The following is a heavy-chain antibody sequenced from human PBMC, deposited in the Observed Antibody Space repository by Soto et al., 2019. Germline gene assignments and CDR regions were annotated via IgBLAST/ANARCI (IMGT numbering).Heavy chain of an antibody. Sequence: QVHLVQSGAEVRKPGSSVKVSCKTSGGTFSTYTIYWVRQAPGQGLEWMGRIIPLFGTTKYAQNFQDRVTITAEKPTSTTYMELSSLRAEDTAVYYCARRLDARADEGFDVWGEGTAVTVSA. D-gene: IGHD2-8*01. J-gene: IGHJ3*01. CDR2: IIPLFGTT. V-gene: IGHV1-69*06. CDR3: ARRLDARADEGFDV. CDR1: GGTFSTYT.